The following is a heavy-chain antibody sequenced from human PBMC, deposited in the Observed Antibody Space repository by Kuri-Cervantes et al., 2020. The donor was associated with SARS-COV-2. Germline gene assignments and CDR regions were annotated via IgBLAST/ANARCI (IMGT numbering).Heavy chain of an antibody. J-gene: IGHJ4*02. V-gene: IGHV3-30*02. CDR3: AKDKSVNFAKNYFDY. CDR2: IRYDGSNK. CDR1: GFTFSSYG. D-gene: IGHD3-9*01. Sequence: GESLKISCAASGFTFSSYGMHWVRQAPGKGLEWVAFIRYDGSNKYYADSVKSRFTISRDNSKNTLYLQMNSLRAEDTAVYYCAKDKSVNFAKNYFDYWGQGTLVTVSS.